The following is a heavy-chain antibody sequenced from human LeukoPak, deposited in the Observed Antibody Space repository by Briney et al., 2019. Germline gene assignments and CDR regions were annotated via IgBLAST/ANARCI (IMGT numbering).Heavy chain of an antibody. CDR3: ASPLYYDILTGYQGYGMDV. D-gene: IGHD3-9*01. CDR1: GFTFSSYS. J-gene: IGHJ6*02. Sequence: GGSLRLSCAASGFTFSSYSMNWVRQAPGKGLEWVSYISSSSSTIYYADSVKGRFTISRDNAKNSLYLQMNSLRAEDTAVYYCASPLYYDILTGYQGYGMDVWGQGTTVTVSS. V-gene: IGHV3-48*04. CDR2: ISSSSSTI.